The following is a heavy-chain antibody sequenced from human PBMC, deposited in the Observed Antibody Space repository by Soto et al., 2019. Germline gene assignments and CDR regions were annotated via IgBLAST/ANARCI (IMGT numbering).Heavy chain of an antibody. CDR1: GYTFISYS. CDR3: ARVVHYDFWSMDV. D-gene: IGHD3-3*01. CDR2: LNVGNGNT. V-gene: IGHV1-3*01. J-gene: IGHJ6*02. Sequence: GASVKVSCKASGYTFISYSMHWVRQAPGQRLEWMGWLNVGNGNTKYSQKFQGRVTITGDTSASTAYMELNSLRAGDTAVYYCARVVHYDFWSMDVWGQGTTVTVSS.